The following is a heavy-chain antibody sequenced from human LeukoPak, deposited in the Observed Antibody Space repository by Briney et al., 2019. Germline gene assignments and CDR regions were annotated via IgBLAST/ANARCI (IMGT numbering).Heavy chain of an antibody. V-gene: IGHV1-69*13. CDR2: IIPIFGTA. CDR1: GGTFSSYA. D-gene: IGHD5-18*01. Sequence: SVKVSCKASGGTFSSYAISWVRQAPGQGLEWMGGIIPIFGTANYAQRFQGRVTITADESTSTAYMELSSLRSEDTAVYYCARSRGYSYGSLLYYFDYWGQGTLVTVSS. J-gene: IGHJ4*02. CDR3: ARSRGYSYGSLLYYFDY.